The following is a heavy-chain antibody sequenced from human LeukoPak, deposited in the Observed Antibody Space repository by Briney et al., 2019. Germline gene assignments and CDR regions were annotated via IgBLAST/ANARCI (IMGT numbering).Heavy chain of an antibody. CDR2: IVVGSGNT. D-gene: IGHD6-13*01. V-gene: IGHV1-58*02. Sequence: SVKVSCKASGFTFTSSAMQWVRQARGQRLEWIGWIVVGSGNTNYAQKFQERVTITRDMSTSTAYMELSSLRSDDTAVYYCARDEAGVPFDPWGQGTLVTVSS. J-gene: IGHJ5*02. CDR3: ARDEAGVPFDP. CDR1: GFTFTSSA.